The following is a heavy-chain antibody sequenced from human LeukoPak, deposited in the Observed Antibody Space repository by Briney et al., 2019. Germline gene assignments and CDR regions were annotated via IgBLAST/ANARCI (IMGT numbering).Heavy chain of an antibody. CDR3: ASGRGHDYGDSI. CDR1: GVTFSSYA. Sequence: QPGGSLRLSCAASGVTFSSYAMSWVRQAPGKGLEWVSAISGSGGSTYYADSVKGRFTISRDNSKNTLYLQMNSLRAEDTAVYYCASGRGHDYGDSIWGQGTLVTVSS. J-gene: IGHJ4*02. V-gene: IGHV3-23*01. D-gene: IGHD4-17*01. CDR2: ISGSGGST.